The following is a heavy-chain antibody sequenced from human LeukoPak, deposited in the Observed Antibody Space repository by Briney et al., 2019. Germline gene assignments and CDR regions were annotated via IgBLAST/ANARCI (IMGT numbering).Heavy chain of an antibody. CDR3: ARAAAPNYNFWSSFYNYFDS. CDR1: GGSISSYY. CDR2: IFYDGST. Sequence: SETLSLTCTVSGGSISSYYWSWFRQPPGKGLEWIGYIFYDGSTSYNPSLKSRVTISVDTSRNQFSLRLNSVTAADTAVYYCARAAAPNYNFWSSFYNYFDSWGQGALLTVSS. V-gene: IGHV4-59*01. J-gene: IGHJ4*02. D-gene: IGHD3-3*01.